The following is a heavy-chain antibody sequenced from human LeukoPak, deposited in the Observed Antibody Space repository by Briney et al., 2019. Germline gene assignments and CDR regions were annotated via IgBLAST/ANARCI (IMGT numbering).Heavy chain of an antibody. CDR2: INHSGST. CDR3: ARSCSSTSCYRGGDWYYYYYGMDV. V-gene: IGHV4-34*01. D-gene: IGHD2-2*02. CDR1: GGSFSGYY. Sequence: SETLSLTCAVYGGSFSGYYWSWIRQPPGKGLEWIGEINHSGSTNYNPSLKSRVTISVDTSKNQFSLKLSSVTAADTAVYYCARSCSSTSCYRGGDWYYYYYGMDVWGQGTTVTVSS. J-gene: IGHJ6*02.